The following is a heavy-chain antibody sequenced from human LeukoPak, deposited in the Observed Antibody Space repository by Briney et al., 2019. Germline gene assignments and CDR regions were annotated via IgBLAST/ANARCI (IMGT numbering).Heavy chain of an antibody. CDR1: GFTFSSYS. V-gene: IGHV3-21*01. D-gene: IGHD3-9*01. CDR3: ARFFPRLVFPVNAFDI. J-gene: IGHJ3*02. CDR2: ISSSSSYI. Sequence: NAGGSLRLSCAASGFTFSSYSMNWVRQAPGKGLEWVSSISSSSSYIYYADSVKGRFTISRDNAKNSLYLQMNSLRAEDTAVYYCARFFPRLVFPVNAFDIWGQGTMVTVSS.